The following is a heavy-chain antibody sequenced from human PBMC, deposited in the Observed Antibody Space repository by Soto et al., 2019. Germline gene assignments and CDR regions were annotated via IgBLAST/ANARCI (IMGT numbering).Heavy chain of an antibody. CDR1: GYTFTGYY. J-gene: IGHJ6*02. Sequence: QVQLVQSGAEVKKPGASVKVSCKASGYTFTGYYMHWVRQAPGQGLEWMGWINPNSGGTNYAQKFQGWVTMTRDTSINKDYMKLSRLRSDETAVYYCARDHYGDLRDYGMDVWGQGTTVTVSS. CDR2: INPNSGGT. CDR3: ARDHYGDLRDYGMDV. D-gene: IGHD4-17*01. V-gene: IGHV1-2*04.